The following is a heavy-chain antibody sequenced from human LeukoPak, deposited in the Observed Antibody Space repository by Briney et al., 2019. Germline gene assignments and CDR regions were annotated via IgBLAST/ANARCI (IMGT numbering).Heavy chain of an antibody. CDR1: GGSFSGYY. CDR3: ARRDYYFDY. Sequence: SETLSLTCAVYGGSFSGYYWSWIRQPPGKGLEWIGEINHSGSTNYNPSLNSRVTISVDTSKNQFSLKLSSVTAADTAVYYCARRDYYFDYWGQGTLVTVSS. J-gene: IGHJ4*02. V-gene: IGHV4-34*01. CDR2: INHSGST.